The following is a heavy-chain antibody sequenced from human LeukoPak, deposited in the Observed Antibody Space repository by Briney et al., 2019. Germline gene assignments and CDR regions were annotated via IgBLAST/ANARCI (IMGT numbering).Heavy chain of an antibody. CDR2: IGTSGSTI. CDR3: ARGGDIVVVPAAMSLDY. J-gene: IGHJ4*02. Sequence: GGPLRLSCAASGFTFSSYEMTWVRQAPGKGLEWVSYIGTSGSTIYYADSVKGRFTISRDNAENSLYLQMNSLRAEDTAVYYCARGGDIVVVPAAMSLDYWGQGTLVTVSS. CDR1: GFTFSSYE. V-gene: IGHV3-48*03. D-gene: IGHD2-2*01.